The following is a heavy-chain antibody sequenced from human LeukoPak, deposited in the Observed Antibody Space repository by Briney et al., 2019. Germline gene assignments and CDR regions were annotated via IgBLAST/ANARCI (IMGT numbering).Heavy chain of an antibody. CDR2: ITGSGVTT. D-gene: IGHD3-22*01. CDR3: VKGRGRLVIITNFDY. J-gene: IGHJ4*02. Sequence: GGSLRLSCAASGFSFSKSALSWVRQAPGKGLEWVSSITGSGVTTYSADSVKGRFTISRDNSKDTLFLQMNSLRAEDTAVYYCVKGRGRLVIITNFDYWGQGTLVTVSS. V-gene: IGHV3-23*01. CDR1: GFSFSKSA.